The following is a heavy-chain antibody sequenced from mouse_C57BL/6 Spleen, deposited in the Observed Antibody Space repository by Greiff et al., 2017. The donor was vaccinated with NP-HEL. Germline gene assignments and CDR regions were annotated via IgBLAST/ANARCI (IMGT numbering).Heavy chain of an antibody. J-gene: IGHJ4*01. CDR1: GYTFTDYN. CDR3: AREEDLATVVAKDYAMDY. D-gene: IGHD1-1*01. CDR2: INPNNGGT. V-gene: IGHV1-22*01. Sequence: EVQLQQSGPELVKPGASVKMSCKASGYTFTDYNMHWVKQSHGKSLEWIGYINPNNGGTSYNQKFKGKATLTVNKSSSTAYMELRSLTSEDSAVYYCAREEDLATVVAKDYAMDYWGQGTSVTVSS.